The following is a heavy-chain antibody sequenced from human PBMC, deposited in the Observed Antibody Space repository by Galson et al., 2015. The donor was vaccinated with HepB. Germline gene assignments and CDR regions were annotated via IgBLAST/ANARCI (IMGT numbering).Heavy chain of an antibody. J-gene: IGHJ4*02. Sequence: SLRLSCAGSGFTFGTYGINWVRQAPGKGLEWVAVISHDGGDTSYAESVEGRFSVSRDNSKNTVFLEMNSLRSDDTGVYYCARDFPGSCRGRSCYPDNWGQGTLVTVSS. D-gene: IGHD2-15*01. CDR3: ARDFPGSCRGRSCYPDN. CDR2: ISHDGGDT. V-gene: IGHV3-30*03. CDR1: GFTFGTYG.